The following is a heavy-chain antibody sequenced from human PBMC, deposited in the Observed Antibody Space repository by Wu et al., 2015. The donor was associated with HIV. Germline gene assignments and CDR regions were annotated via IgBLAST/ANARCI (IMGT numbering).Heavy chain of an antibody. Sequence: QVQLVQSGAEMKKPGASVKVSCKASGYTFRNYDINWVRLAPGQGLEWMGWMKPKSGNTGYSEKFHDRVVMTGDISINTAYMELNSLRPDDTATYYCARADQLGYDYGHWNFDLWGHGTLVIVSS. J-gene: IGHJ2*01. CDR2: MKPKSGNT. V-gene: IGHV1-8*02. CDR1: GYTFRNYD. D-gene: IGHD4/OR15-4a*01. CDR3: ARADQLGYDYGHWNFDL.